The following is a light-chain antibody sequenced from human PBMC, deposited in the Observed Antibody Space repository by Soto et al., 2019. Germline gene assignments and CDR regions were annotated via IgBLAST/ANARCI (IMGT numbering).Light chain of an antibody. CDR1: SSDVGSYDH. Sequence: QSVLTQPASVSGSPGQSITISCSGTSSDVGSYDHVAWYQQFPGKTPKLMIYEVSNRPSGVSSRFSGYKSGNTASLTISGLQAEDEADYYCISYTGRSTSYVVGSGTKLTVL. CDR3: ISYTGRSTSYV. CDR2: EVS. J-gene: IGLJ1*01. V-gene: IGLV2-14*01.